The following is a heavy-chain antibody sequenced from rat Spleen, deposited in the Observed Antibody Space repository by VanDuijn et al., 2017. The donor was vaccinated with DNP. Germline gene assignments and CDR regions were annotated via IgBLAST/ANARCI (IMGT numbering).Heavy chain of an antibody. V-gene: IGHV5S13*01. CDR3: TKPASYGGFWFAH. CDR1: GFIFSNYG. D-gene: IGHD1-11*01. CDR2: ISPSGGST. Sequence: EVQLVESGGGLVQPGRSLKLSCAASGFIFSNYGMAWVRQAPKKGLEWVASISPSGGSTYYGDSVKGRFTISRDNEKSTLYLQMDSLRSEDTATYYCTKPASYGGFWFAHWGQGTLVTVSS. J-gene: IGHJ3*01.